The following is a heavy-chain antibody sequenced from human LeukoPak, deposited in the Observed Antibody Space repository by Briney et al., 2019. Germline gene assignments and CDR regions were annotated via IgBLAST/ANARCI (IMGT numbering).Heavy chain of an antibody. J-gene: IGHJ6*03. CDR2: IYTSGST. Sequence: PGGSLRLSCAASGFTFSSYGMSWIRQPAGKGLEWIGRIYTSGSTNYNPSLKSRVTMSVDTSKNQFSLKLSSVTAADTAVYYCARAVGSGSFQTYYYYMDVWGKGTTVTISS. CDR3: ARAVGSGSFQTYYYYMDV. CDR1: GFTFSSYG. V-gene: IGHV4-4*07. D-gene: IGHD3-10*01.